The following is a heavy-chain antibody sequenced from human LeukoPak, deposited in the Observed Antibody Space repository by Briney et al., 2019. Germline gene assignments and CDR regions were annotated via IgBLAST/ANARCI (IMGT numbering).Heavy chain of an antibody. J-gene: IGHJ5*02. Sequence: PGGSLRLSCAASGFTFSDYYMSWIRQAPGKGLEWVSYISSSGSTIYYADSVKGRFTISRDNAKNSLYLQMNSLRAEDTAVYYCARSTRYYDILTGYGWFDPWGLGTLVTVSS. CDR1: GFTFSDYY. V-gene: IGHV3-11*01. CDR3: ARSTRYYDILTGYGWFDP. D-gene: IGHD3-9*01. CDR2: ISSSGSTI.